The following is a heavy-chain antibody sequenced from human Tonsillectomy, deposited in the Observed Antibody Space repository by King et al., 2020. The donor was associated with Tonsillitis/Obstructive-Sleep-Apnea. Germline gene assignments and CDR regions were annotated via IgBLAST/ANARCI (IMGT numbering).Heavy chain of an antibody. D-gene: IGHD3-3*01. CDR2: INHSGSS. CDR3: ARSTMFGVVITPLYFDY. CDR1: GGSFSGYY. Sequence: VQLQQWGAGLLKPSETLSLTCAVYGGSFSGYYWSWIRQPPGKGLEWIGEINHSGSSNYNPSLKSRVTISVDTSKNQFSLNLTSVTAADTALYYCARSTMFGVVITPLYFDYWGQGTLVTVSS. V-gene: IGHV4-34*01. J-gene: IGHJ4*02.